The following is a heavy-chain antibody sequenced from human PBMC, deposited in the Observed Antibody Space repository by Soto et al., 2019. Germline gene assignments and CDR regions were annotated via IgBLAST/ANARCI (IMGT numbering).Heavy chain of an antibody. D-gene: IGHD3-22*01. Sequence: ASVKVSCKASGYIFTGNYMHWVRQAPGQGLEYMGWINPNNGATNYAQNFQGRVTMTWDTSISTAYMEVRRLRSDDAAVYYCAPHYPDSSGYFDHWGQGTLVTVS. CDR3: APHYPDSSGYFDH. V-gene: IGHV1-2*02. CDR2: INPNNGAT. CDR1: GYIFTGNY. J-gene: IGHJ4*02.